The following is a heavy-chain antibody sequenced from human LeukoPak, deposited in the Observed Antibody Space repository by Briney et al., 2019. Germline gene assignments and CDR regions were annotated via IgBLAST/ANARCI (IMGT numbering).Heavy chain of an antibody. CDR2: IHDTGST. V-gene: IGHV4-30-2*01. J-gene: IGHJ4*02. CDR3: ASSSWYTSPAD. D-gene: IGHD6-13*01. CDR1: GGSISSGNYY. Sequence: PSETLSLTCTVSGGSISSGNYYWSWIRQPPGKGLEWIGYIHDTGSTYYNPSLKSRVTISIDRSENHFSLKLSSVTAADTAVYYCASSSWYTSPADWGQGTLVTVSS.